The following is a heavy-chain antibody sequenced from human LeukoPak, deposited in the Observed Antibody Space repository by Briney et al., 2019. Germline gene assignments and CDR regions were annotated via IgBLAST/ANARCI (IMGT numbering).Heavy chain of an antibody. Sequence: ASVKVSCEASGYTFTGYYMHWVRQAPGQGLEWMGWINPNSGGTNYAQKFQGRVAMTRDTSISTAYMELSRLRSDDTAVYYCARAAYSSSWYLFDYWGQGTLVTVSS. CDR3: ARAAYSSSWYLFDY. CDR1: GYTFTGYY. CDR2: INPNSGGT. D-gene: IGHD6-13*01. V-gene: IGHV1-2*02. J-gene: IGHJ4*02.